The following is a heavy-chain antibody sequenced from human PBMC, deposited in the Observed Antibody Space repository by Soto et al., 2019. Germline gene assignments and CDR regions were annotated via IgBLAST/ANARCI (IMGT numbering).Heavy chain of an antibody. CDR2: IKNDPKSYIT. D-gene: IGHD3-3*01. CDR1: GFTLSSYA. Sequence: GGSLRLSCAASGFTLSSYAMHWVRQAPGKGLEWVGRIKNDPKSYITDYAESVKGRFTISRDDSKNSLFLQMNSLTTEDTAIYYCADLKWSRSYLPWGQGTLVTVSS. V-gene: IGHV3-72*01. CDR3: ADLKWSRSYLP. J-gene: IGHJ1*01.